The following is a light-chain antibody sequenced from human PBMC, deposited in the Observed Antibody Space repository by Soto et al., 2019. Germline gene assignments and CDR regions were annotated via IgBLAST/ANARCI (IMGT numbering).Light chain of an antibody. CDR2: GAS. J-gene: IGKJ4*01. V-gene: IGKV3-20*01. CDR1: QSVSSSN. Sequence: VFTQSPVTLSLSPVERATLSCSASQSVSSSNLAWYQQKPGQPPRLLIYGASGRATGVPDRFSGSGSGTDFTLTINRLEPEDFAVYFCQQYGSSPLTFGGGTKVDIK. CDR3: QQYGSSPLT.